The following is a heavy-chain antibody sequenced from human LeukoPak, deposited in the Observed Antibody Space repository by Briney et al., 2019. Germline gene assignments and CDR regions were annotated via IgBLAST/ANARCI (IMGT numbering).Heavy chain of an antibody. Sequence: PGGSLRLSCAASGFTFSSYAMSWVRQAPGKGLEWVSAISGSGGSTYYADSVKGRFTISRDNSKNTLYLQMNSLRAEDMAVYYCVKDRIAARPIYYFDYWGQGTLVTVSS. D-gene: IGHD6-6*01. CDR3: VKDRIAARPIYYFDY. J-gene: IGHJ4*02. CDR1: GFTFSSYA. V-gene: IGHV3-23*01. CDR2: ISGSGGST.